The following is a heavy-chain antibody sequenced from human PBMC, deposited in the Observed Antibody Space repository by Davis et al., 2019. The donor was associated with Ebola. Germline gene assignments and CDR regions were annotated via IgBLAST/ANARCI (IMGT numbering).Heavy chain of an antibody. CDR2: ISWNSGSI. J-gene: IGHJ4*02. CDR1: GFTFDDYA. V-gene: IGHV3-9*01. Sequence: GGSLRLSCAASGFTFDDYAMHWVRHAPGKGLEWVSGISWNSGSIGYADSVKGRFTISRDNSRDTLYLQMNSLRAEDTAVYYCAKGRDCTNGICYSDYWGQGALVTVSS. D-gene: IGHD2-8*01. CDR3: AKGRDCTNGICYSDY.